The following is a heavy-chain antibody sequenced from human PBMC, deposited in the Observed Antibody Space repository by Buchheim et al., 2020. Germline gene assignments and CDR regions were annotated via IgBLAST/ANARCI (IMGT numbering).Heavy chain of an antibody. J-gene: IGHJ4*02. Sequence: QVQLQESGPGLVKPSQTLSLTCTVSGGSISSGGYSWSWIRQPPGKGLEWIGYIYHSGSSYYNPSLKSRVTISVDRSKNQFSLKLSSVTAADTAVYYCAREVLAYDSAHFDYWGQGTL. CDR1: GGSISSGGYS. CDR3: AREVLAYDSAHFDY. V-gene: IGHV4-30-2*01. D-gene: IGHD3-22*01. CDR2: IYHSGSS.